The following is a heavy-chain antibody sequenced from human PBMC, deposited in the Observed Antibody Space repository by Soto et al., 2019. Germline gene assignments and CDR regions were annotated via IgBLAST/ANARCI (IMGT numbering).Heavy chain of an antibody. D-gene: IGHD3-10*01. Sequence: EEHLVESGGGLVQPGGSLRLSCAASGFSFSHYWMHWVRQAPGKGLVWVSRISPDGRTTTYADSVKGRFTISRDNAKSTLYLQMNSLTVEDRAVYYCADSWLPTSYWGPGTLVTVSS. J-gene: IGHJ4*02. CDR2: ISPDGRTT. CDR1: GFSFSHYW. CDR3: ADSWLPTSY. V-gene: IGHV3-74*01.